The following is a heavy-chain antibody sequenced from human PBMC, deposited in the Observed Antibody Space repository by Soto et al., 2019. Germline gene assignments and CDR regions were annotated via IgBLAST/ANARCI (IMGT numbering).Heavy chain of an antibody. CDR3: ARDSYNFDD. V-gene: IGHV4-59*01. J-gene: IGHJ4*02. D-gene: IGHD5-18*01. Sequence: PSENLSLTCTVSGGSIRSYYWSWIRQPPGKGLEWIGYIYYSGSTDYNPSLNSRVTISVDTSKNQFSLKLRSVIAADTAVYYCARDSYNFDDWGQGILVTVSS. CDR1: GGSIRSYY. CDR2: IYYSGST.